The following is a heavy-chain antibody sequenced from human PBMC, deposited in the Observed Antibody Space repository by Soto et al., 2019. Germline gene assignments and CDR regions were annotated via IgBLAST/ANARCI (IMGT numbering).Heavy chain of an antibody. D-gene: IGHD3-10*01. CDR2: INSDGSST. V-gene: IGHV3-74*01. CDR3: ATGRYGSFHY. Sequence: EVQLVESGGGLVQPGGSLRLSCAASGFTFSDYWMYWVRQTPGKGLVWVSRINSDGSSTSYADSVRGRFTISRDNAKTTLYLQMNSLRDEITAVYYCATGRYGSFHYWGQGTLVTVSS. J-gene: IGHJ4*02. CDR1: GFTFSDYW.